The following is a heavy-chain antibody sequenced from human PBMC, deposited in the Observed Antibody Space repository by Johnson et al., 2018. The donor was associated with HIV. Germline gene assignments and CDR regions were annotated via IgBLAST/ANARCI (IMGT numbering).Heavy chain of an antibody. D-gene: IGHD6-19*01. Sequence: QVQLVESGGGVVRPGGSLRLSCAASGFTFSSYAMHWVRQAPGTGLAWVAVISYDGSNKYYADSVKGRFTISRDNSKNTLYLQMNSLRAEDTALYYCARAAFPYSSGWYRPLDAFDMWGQGTKVTVSS. CDR1: GFTFSSYA. CDR2: ISYDGSNK. V-gene: IGHV3-30-3*01. J-gene: IGHJ3*02. CDR3: ARAAFPYSSGWYRPLDAFDM.